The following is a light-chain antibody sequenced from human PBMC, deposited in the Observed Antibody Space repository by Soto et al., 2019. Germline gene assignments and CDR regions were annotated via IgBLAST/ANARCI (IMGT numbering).Light chain of an antibody. Sequence: EIVLTQSPGTLSLAPGERATLSCRASQSVTGSYVAWYQQKPGQAPRLLIDGASTRATAILDKFSGSGSRTAFTLTISKLEPEDFAVYYCQQYDSSVFPFGTGTKVDIK. CDR1: QSVTGSY. V-gene: IGKV3-20*01. CDR2: GAS. CDR3: QQYDSSVFP. J-gene: IGKJ3*01.